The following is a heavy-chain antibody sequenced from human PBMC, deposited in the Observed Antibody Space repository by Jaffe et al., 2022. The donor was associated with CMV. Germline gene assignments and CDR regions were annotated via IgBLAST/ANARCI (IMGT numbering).Heavy chain of an antibody. D-gene: IGHD3-22*01. CDR3: ARVNPITMIVVVTSYNWFDP. CDR2: MNPNSGNT. Sequence: QVQLVQSGAEVKKPGASVKVSCKASGYTFTSYDINWVRQATGQGLEWMGWMNPNSGNTGYAQKFQGRVTMTRNTSISTAYMELSSLRSEDTAVYYCARVNPITMIVVVTSYNWFDPWGQGTLVTVSS. CDR1: GYTFTSYD. J-gene: IGHJ5*02. V-gene: IGHV1-8*01.